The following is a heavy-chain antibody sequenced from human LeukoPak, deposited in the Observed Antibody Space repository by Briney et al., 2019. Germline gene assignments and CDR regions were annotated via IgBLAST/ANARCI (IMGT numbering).Heavy chain of an antibody. J-gene: IGHJ5*02. CDR2: IIPIFGTA. Sequence: ASVSVSCKASGYTFTNYGISWVRQAPGQGLEWKGGIIPIFGTANYAQKFQGRVTITADESTSTAYMELSSLRSEDTAVYYCARAGMARINWFDPWGQGTLVTVSS. V-gene: IGHV1-69*13. D-gene: IGHD1-14*01. CDR3: ARAGMARINWFDP. CDR1: GYTFTNYG.